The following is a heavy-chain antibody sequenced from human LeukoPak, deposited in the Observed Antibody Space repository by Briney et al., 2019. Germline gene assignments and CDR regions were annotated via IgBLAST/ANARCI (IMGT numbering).Heavy chain of an antibody. CDR3: ARGYYDSSGFEYFQD. CDR1: GYTFTGYY. Sequence: GASVKVSCKASGYTFTGYYMHWVRQAPGQGLEWMGSINPNSGGTNYAQKFQGRVTMTRDTSISTAYMELSRLTSDDTAVYYCARGYYDSSGFEYFQDWGQGTLVTVSS. CDR2: INPNSGGT. V-gene: IGHV1-2*02. J-gene: IGHJ1*01. D-gene: IGHD3-22*01.